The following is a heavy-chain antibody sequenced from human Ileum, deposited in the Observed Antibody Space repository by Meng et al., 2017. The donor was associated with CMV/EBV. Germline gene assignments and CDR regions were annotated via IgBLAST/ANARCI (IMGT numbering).Heavy chain of an antibody. J-gene: IGHJ3*02. CDR3: AKGYHYYDFWSGPQYVDAFDI. CDR2: VKTDGSGI. CDR1: GFSFSSYW. Sequence: GGSLRLSCVASGFSFSSYWMVWVRQVPGKGLVWVSRVKTDGSGISYGDSVKGRFTISRDNAKNTVYLQMNSLRVEDTAVYYCAKGYHYYDFWSGPQYVDAFDIWGQGTMVTVSS. D-gene: IGHD3-3*01. V-gene: IGHV3-74*01.